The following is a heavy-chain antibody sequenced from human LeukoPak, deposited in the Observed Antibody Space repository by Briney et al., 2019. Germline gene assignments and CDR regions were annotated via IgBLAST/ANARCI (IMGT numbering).Heavy chain of an antibody. Sequence: GGALRLSCAACGGTFRNAWMNWVGQARGKGREGVGHMNTKRGGGTIDYATAGKGKFTITREEAKKKVYLQINRLKTEATAVYYCTTVGASIYWGQGTLVIVSS. CDR1: GGTFRNAW. V-gene: IGHV3-15*01. CDR2: MNTKRGGGTI. CDR3: TTVGASIY. J-gene: IGHJ4*02. D-gene: IGHD1-26*01.